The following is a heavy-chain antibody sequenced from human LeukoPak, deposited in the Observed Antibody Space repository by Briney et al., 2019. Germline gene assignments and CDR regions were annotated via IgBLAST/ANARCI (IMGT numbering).Heavy chain of an antibody. J-gene: IGHJ4*02. Sequence: ASVKVSCKASGYTFTSYGISWVRQAPGQGLEWMGWISAYDGNTNYAQKLQGRVTMTTDTSTSTAYMELRSLRSDDTAVYYCAASGIAALSSDYWGQGTLVTVSS. CDR3: AASGIAALSSDY. CDR2: ISAYDGNT. CDR1: GYTFTSYG. V-gene: IGHV1-18*01. D-gene: IGHD6-13*01.